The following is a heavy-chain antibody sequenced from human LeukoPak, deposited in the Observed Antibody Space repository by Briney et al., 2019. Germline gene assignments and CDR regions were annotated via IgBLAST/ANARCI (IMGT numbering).Heavy chain of an antibody. J-gene: IGHJ4*02. D-gene: IGHD3-22*01. Sequence: SETLSLTCTVSGGSISSYYWSWIRQPPGKGLEWIGYIYYSGSTNYNPSLKSRVTISVDTSKNQFSLKLSSVTAADTAVYYCARQPGFSYYDSSGYWDYWGQGTLVTVSS. V-gene: IGHV4-59*08. CDR3: ARQPGFSYYDSSGYWDY. CDR2: IYYSGST. CDR1: GGSISSYY.